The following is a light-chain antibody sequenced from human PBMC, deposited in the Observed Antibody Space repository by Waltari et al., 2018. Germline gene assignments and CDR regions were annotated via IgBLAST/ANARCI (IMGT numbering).Light chain of an antibody. Sequence: QSALTQPASVSGSPGQSITISCTGTSSDVGRYDLVSWYQQHPGKAPKLMIYEVNKWRSWISIRFSGSNSGNTDYLTISGLQAEYEGDYYCCSYAGSSTFGAVFGGGTQLTVL. V-gene: IGLV2-23*02. CDR2: EVN. CDR3: CSYAGSSTFGAV. J-gene: IGLJ7*01. CDR1: SSDVGRYDL.